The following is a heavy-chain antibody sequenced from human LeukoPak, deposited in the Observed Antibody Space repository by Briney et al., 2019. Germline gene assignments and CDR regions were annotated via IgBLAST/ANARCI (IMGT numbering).Heavy chain of an antibody. D-gene: IGHD2-15*01. CDR1: GGSISSYY. Sequence: SETLSPTCTVSGGSISSYYWSWIRQPPGKGLEWIGYIYYSGSTNYNPSLKSRVTMSVDTSKSQFSLKLNSVTAADTAVYYCARGSPTQYCSGGSCYSGYFQHWGQGTLVTVSS. J-gene: IGHJ1*01. CDR3: ARGSPTQYCSGGSCYSGYFQH. V-gene: IGHV4-59*01. CDR2: IYYSGST.